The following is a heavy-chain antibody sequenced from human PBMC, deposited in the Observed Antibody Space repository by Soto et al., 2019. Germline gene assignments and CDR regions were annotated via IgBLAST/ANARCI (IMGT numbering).Heavy chain of an antibody. Sequence: SETLSLTCTVSGGSISSYYWSWIRQPPGKGLEWIGYIYYSGSTNYNPSLKSRVTISVDTSKNQFSLKLCSVTAADTAVYYCARDGPRFERLPWSDPLYGMDVWGQGTTVTVSS. CDR3: ARDGPRFERLPWSDPLYGMDV. CDR2: IYYSGST. J-gene: IGHJ6*02. V-gene: IGHV4-59*12. CDR1: GGSISSYY. D-gene: IGHD3-10*02.